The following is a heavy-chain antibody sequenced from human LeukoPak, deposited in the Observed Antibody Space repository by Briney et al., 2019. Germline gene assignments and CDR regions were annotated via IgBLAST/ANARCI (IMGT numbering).Heavy chain of an antibody. CDR3: ARDFHGGNSGLGS. V-gene: IGHV4-59*01. J-gene: IGHJ1*01. Sequence: PSETLSLTCTVSGGSISSYYWSWIRQPPGKGLEWIGYIHHSGFSNYNPSLKSRVTISVDTSKNQFSLKLSFVTAVVTAVYYCARDFHGGNSGLGSWGEGTLVTVSS. CDR2: IHHSGFS. D-gene: IGHD4-23*01. CDR1: GGSISSYY.